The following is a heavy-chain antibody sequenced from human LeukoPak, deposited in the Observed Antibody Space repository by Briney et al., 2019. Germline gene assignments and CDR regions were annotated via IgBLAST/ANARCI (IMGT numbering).Heavy chain of an antibody. Sequence: ASVKVSCKASGYTFTGHYMHWVRQAAGQGLEWMGRINHKNGDTYYQQQVVSTVTMTRDQSIRTTYMELTRLTSDDTAMYYCAREVGYSNSYYGRFDPWGQGTLVTVSS. J-gene: IGHJ5*01. CDR2: INHKNGDT. V-gene: IGHV1-2*06. D-gene: IGHD4-11*01. CDR3: AREVGYSNSYYGRFDP. CDR1: GYTFTGHY.